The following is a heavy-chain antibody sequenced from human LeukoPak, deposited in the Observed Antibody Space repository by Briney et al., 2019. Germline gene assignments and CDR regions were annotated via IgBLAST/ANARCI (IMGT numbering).Heavy chain of an antibody. CDR1: GGSISSSSYY. J-gene: IGHJ5*02. Sequence: PSETLSLTCTVSGGSISSSSYYWGWIRQPPGKGLEWIGSIYYSGSTYYNPSLKSRVTISVDTSKNQFSLKLSSVTAADTAVYYCARGLRSGWPGVWFDPWGQGTLVTVSS. CDR3: ARGLRSGWPGVWFDP. V-gene: IGHV4-39*07. CDR2: IYYSGST. D-gene: IGHD6-19*01.